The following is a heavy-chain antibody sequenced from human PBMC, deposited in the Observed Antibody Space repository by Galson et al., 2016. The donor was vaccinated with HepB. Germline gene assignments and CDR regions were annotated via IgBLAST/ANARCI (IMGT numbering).Heavy chain of an antibody. D-gene: IGHD3-3*01. V-gene: IGHV4-39*01. J-gene: IGHJ5*02. Sequence: SETLSLTCTVSGDSINSTSYYWAWIRQPPGKGLEWIGSIHYSGSTYYNPSLKGRVTISRDTSKNQISLKLTSVTATDTAVYSCARESGITILGVIIIASNWFDPWGQGTLVTVSS. CDR2: IHYSGST. CDR1: GDSINSTSYY. CDR3: ARESGITILGVIIIASNWFDP.